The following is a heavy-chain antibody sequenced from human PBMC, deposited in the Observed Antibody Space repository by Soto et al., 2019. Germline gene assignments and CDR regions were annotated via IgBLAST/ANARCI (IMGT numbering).Heavy chain of an antibody. CDR1: GFSLTTGGAG. D-gene: IGHD6-13*01. CDR3: AHRLGGSSTSGGALDI. Sequence: QITLKESGPSLVEPTQTLTLTCTFSGFSLTTGGAGVGWVRQPPGKALEWLALIYWNDVKRYSPSLKSRLTLTKDTPKNPVVLTMTNMDPVDTATYFCAHRLGGSSTSGGALDIWGQGTMVIVSS. V-gene: IGHV2-5*01. CDR2: IYWNDVK. J-gene: IGHJ3*02.